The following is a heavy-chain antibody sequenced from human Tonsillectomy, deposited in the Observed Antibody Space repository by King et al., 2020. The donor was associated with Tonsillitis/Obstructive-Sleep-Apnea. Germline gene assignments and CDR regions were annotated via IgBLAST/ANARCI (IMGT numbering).Heavy chain of an antibody. CDR1: GYSFTSYW. CDR2: IFPGDSYT. CDR3: ARRTRYCSGGSCPDAFDI. D-gene: IGHD2-15*01. J-gene: IGHJ3*02. Sequence: VQLVESGAEVKKPGESLKLSCKRSGYSFTSYWIGWVRQMPGKGLEWMGIIFPGDSYTRYSPSFQGQVTISADKSISTAYLQWRSLKASDTAMFYCARRTRYCSGGSCPDAFDIWGQGTMVTVSS. V-gene: IGHV5-51*01.